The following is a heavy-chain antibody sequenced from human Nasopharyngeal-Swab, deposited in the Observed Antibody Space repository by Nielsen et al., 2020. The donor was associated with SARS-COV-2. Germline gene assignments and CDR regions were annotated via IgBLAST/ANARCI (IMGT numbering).Heavy chain of an antibody. Sequence: GESLKISCAASGFTFSSYAMSWVRQAPGKGLEWVSAISGSGGSTYYADSVKGRFTISRDNSKNTLYLQMNSLRAEDTAVYCCAREGLGNAFDSWGQGTLVTVSS. V-gene: IGHV3-23*01. D-gene: IGHD3-22*01. J-gene: IGHJ4*02. CDR1: GFTFSSYA. CDR3: AREGLGNAFDS. CDR2: ISGSGGST.